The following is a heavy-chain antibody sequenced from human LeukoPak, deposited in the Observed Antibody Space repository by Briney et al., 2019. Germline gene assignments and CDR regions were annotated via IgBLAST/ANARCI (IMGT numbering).Heavy chain of an antibody. J-gene: IGHJ4*02. CDR1: GGTFSNYA. Sequence: GSSVKVSCKASGGTFSNYAISWVRQVPGQGLEWMGGIIPIFGTANYAQKFQGRVTITADESTSTAYMELSSLRSEDTAVYYCAREEVVQQLVPQYYFDYWGQGTLVTVPS. V-gene: IGHV1-69*01. CDR3: AREEVVQQLVPQYYFDY. CDR2: IIPIFGTA. D-gene: IGHD6-13*01.